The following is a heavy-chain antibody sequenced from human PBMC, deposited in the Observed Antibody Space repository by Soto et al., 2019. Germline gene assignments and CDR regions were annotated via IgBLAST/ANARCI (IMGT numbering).Heavy chain of an antibody. V-gene: IGHV4-30-2*01. J-gene: IGHJ4*02. CDR3: ARVPDY. CDR2: MYHSGST. Sequence: PSETLSLTCAVSGGSISSSCWSWIRQPPGKGLEWIGYMYHSGSTYYNPSLKSRVTISIDRSKNQFSLKLISVTAAETAVDYCARVPDYWGQGILVTVSS. CDR1: GGSISSSC. D-gene: IGHD2-2*01.